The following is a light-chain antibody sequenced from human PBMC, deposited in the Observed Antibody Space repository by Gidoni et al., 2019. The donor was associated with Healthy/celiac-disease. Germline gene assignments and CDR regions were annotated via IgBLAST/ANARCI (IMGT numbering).Light chain of an antibody. CDR1: QSVSSSY. J-gene: IGKJ2*01. CDR2: GAS. V-gene: IGKV3-20*01. Sequence: LSPGERATLSCRASQSVSSSYLAWYQQKPGQAPRLLIYGASSRATGIPDRFSGSGSGTDFTLTISRLEPEDFAVYYCQQYGSSPRYTFGQGTKLEIK. CDR3: QQYGSSPRYT.